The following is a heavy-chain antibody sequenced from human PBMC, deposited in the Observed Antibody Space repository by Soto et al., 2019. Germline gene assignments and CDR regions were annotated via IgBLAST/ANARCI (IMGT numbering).Heavy chain of an antibody. D-gene: IGHD3-10*01. CDR2: ISGSGGST. J-gene: IGHJ4*02. CDR1: GFTFSSYA. Sequence: GGSLRLSCASSGFTFSSYAMSWVRQAPGKGLERVSTISGSGGSTYYADSVKGRFTISRDNSKNTLYLQMNSLRAEDTAIYYCAKKTPGIHPIDYWGQGTLVTVSS. V-gene: IGHV3-23*01. CDR3: AKKTPGIHPIDY.